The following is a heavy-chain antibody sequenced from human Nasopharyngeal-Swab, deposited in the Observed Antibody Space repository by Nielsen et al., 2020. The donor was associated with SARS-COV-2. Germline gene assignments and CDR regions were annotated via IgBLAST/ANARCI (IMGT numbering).Heavy chain of an antibody. J-gene: IGHJ6*02. D-gene: IGHD1-1*01. Sequence: SESLSLTCAVSAGSLSGYYWSWIRQPPGKGLEWIGEINHSGSTNYNPSLKSRVTISVDTSKNQFSLKLSSVTAADTAVYYCARDESWRYYYGMDVWGQGTTVTVSS. CDR3: ARDESWRYYYGMDV. CDR1: AGSLSGYY. V-gene: IGHV4-34*01. CDR2: INHSGST.